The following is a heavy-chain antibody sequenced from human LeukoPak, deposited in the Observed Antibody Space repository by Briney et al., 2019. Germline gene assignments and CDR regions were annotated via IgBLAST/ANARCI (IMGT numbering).Heavy chain of an antibody. D-gene: IGHD4-23*01. V-gene: IGHV4-34*01. J-gene: IGHJ4*02. CDR3: ARAPTTVVTSFDY. CDR1: GGSFSGYY. Sequence: SETLSLTCAVYGGSFSGYYWSWIRQPPGKGLEWIGEINHSGSTNYNPSLKSRVNISVDTSKNQFSLKLSSVTAADTAVYYCARAPTTVVTSFDYWGQGTLVTVSS. CDR2: INHSGST.